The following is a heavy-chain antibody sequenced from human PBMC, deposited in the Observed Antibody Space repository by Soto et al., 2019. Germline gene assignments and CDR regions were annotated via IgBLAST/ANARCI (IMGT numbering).Heavy chain of an antibody. J-gene: IGHJ4*02. CDR1: GYTFTRYG. D-gene: IGHD3-22*01. Sequence: RASVKVSCKASGYTFTRYGISWVRQAPGQGLEWMGWISAYNSNTNYAQKLQGRVTMTTDTSTSTAYMELRSLRSDDTAVYYCARDAPRSYYDSSGHADYWGQGTLVTVSS. V-gene: IGHV1-18*04. CDR3: ARDAPRSYYDSSGHADY. CDR2: ISAYNSNT.